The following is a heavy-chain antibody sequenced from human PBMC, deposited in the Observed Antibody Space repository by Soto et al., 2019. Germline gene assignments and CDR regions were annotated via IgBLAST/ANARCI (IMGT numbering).Heavy chain of an antibody. J-gene: IGHJ6*02. CDR2: INHSGST. D-gene: IGHD1-1*01. Sequence: SETLSRTCAVDGGSFSGYCWSCIRQPPGKGREWSVEINHSGSTNYNPSLKSRVTISVDTSKNQFSLKLSSVTEANTAVYYCAIHVGTNGTPYSYGMDVWGQGPTVTVS. V-gene: IGHV4-34*01. CDR1: GGSFSGYC. CDR3: AIHVGTNGTPYSYGMDV.